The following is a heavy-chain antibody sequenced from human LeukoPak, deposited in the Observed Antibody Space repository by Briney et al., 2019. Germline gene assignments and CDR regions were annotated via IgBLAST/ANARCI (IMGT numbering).Heavy chain of an antibody. CDR1: GGTFISYA. CDR2: IIPIFGTA. CDR3: ARAPIGVVTFFDY. J-gene: IGHJ4*02. D-gene: IGHD3-3*01. V-gene: IGHV1-69*05. Sequence: SVKVSCKASGGTFISYAISWVRQAPGQGVEWMGGIIPIFGTANYAQMFQRRVTITTDESTRTAYMELSSLISEDTAVYYCARAPIGVVTFFDYWGQGTLVTVSS.